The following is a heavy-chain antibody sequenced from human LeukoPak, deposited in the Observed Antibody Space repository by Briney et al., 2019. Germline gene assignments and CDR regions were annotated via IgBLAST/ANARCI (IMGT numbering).Heavy chain of an antibody. CDR1: GYTFTSYG. D-gene: IGHD3-9*01. CDR2: ISAYNGNT. J-gene: IGHJ3*02. Sequence: ASVKVSCKASGYTFTSYGISWVRQAPGQGLEWMGWISAYNGNTNYAQKLQGRVTMTTDTSTSTAYMELSSLRSEDTAVYYCATEVTLRYFDWLFRGAFDIWGQGTMVTVSS. V-gene: IGHV1-18*01. CDR3: ATEVTLRYFDWLFRGAFDI.